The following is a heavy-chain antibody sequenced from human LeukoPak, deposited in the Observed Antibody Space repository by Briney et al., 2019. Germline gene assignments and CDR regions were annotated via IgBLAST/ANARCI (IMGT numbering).Heavy chain of an antibody. CDR1: GYTFTGYY. J-gene: IGHJ4*02. D-gene: IGHD3-22*01. V-gene: IGHV1-2*02. CDR2: INPNSGGT. Sequence: ASVTVSCKASGYTFTGYYMHWVRQAPGQGLEWMGWINPNSGGTNYAQKFQGRVTMTRDTSISTAYMELSRLRSDDTAVYYCARDREYYDSSGYYGDWGQGTLVTVSS. CDR3: ARDREYYDSSGYYGD.